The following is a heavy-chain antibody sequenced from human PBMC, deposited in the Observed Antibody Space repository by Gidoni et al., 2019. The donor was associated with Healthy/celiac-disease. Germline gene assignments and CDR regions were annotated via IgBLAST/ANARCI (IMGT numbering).Heavy chain of an antibody. CDR1: EGTFSSYA. V-gene: IGHV1-69*06. J-gene: IGHJ6*02. Sequence: VQLVQSAAEVKKPVSSVNVSCMASEGTFSSYAIRWLRQAPGQGLAWMGGIIPIFGTANDAQKFQGRVTITADKSTSTAYMELSSLRSEDTAVYYCARAYYYGSGSAGMDVWGQGTTVTVAS. D-gene: IGHD3-10*01. CDR2: IIPIFGTA. CDR3: ARAYYYGSGSAGMDV.